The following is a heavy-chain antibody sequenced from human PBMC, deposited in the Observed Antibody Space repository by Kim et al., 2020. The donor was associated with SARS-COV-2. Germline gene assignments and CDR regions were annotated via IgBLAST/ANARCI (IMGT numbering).Heavy chain of an antibody. CDR3: VRGHKSFDL. CDR1: GFTLSDYF. J-gene: IGHJ5*02. V-gene: IGHV3-72*01. Sequence: GGCLRLSCAASGFTLSDYFMDWVRQVPGKGLEWIGRSRHRPRNYTTEYAASVQGRFTVYRDDSKTYLHLLMTSLGTEDTAVYYCVRGHKSFDLWGQGTLVTVSS. CDR2: SRHRPRNYTT.